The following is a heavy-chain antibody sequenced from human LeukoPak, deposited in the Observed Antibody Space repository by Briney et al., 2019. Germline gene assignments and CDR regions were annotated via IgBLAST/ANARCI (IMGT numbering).Heavy chain of an antibody. CDR1: GGTFSSYA. D-gene: IGHD6-19*01. V-gene: IGHV1-69*04. J-gene: IGHJ4*02. CDR3: ARAPQYSSGWVY. Sequence: SVKVSCKASGGTFSSYAISWVRQAPEQGLEWMGRIIPILGIANYAQKFQGRVTITADKSTSTAYMELSSLRSEDTAVYYCARAPQYSSGWVYWGQGTLVTVSS. CDR2: IIPILGIA.